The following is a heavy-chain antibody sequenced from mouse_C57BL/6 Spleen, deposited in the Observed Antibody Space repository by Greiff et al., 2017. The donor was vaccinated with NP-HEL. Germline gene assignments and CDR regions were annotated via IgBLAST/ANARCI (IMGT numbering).Heavy chain of an antibody. Sequence: VKLVESGAELARPGASVKLSCKASGYTFTSYGISWVKQRTGQGLEWIGEIYPRSGNTYYNEKFKGKATLTADKSSSTAYMELRSLTSEDSAVYFCARRDYGYDRYFDVWGTGTTVTVSS. CDR3: ARRDYGYDRYFDV. J-gene: IGHJ1*03. V-gene: IGHV1-81*01. CDR1: GYTFTSYG. D-gene: IGHD2-2*01. CDR2: IYPRSGNT.